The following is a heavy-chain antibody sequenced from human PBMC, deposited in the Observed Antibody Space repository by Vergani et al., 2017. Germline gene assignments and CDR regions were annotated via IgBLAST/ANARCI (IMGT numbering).Heavy chain of an antibody. V-gene: IGHV3-7*01. J-gene: IGHJ4*02. CDR1: GFTFSSYW. CDR3: ARDQLIGDGYNDY. CDR2: IKQDGSEK. D-gene: IGHD5-24*01. Sequence: EVQLVESGGGLVQPGGSLRLSCAASGFTFSSYWMSWVRQAPGKGLEWVANIKQDGSEKYYVDSVKGRFTISRDNAKNSLYLQMNSLRAEDTAVYYCARDQLIGDGYNDYWGQGTLVTVSS.